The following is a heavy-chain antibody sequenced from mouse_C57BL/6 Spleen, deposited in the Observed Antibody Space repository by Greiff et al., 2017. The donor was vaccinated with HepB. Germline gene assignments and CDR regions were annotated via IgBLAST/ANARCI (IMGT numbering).Heavy chain of an antibody. D-gene: IGHD4-1*01. V-gene: IGHV10-3*01. J-gene: IGHJ3*01. CDR3: VRDGGLGRPFAY. Sequence: VQLQQSGGGLVQPKGSLKLSCAASGFTFNTYAMHWVRQAPGKGLEWVARIRSKSSNYATYYADSVKDRFTISRDDSQSMLYLQMNNLKTEDTAMYYCVRDGGLGRPFAYWGQGTLVTVSA. CDR2: IRSKSSNYAT. CDR1: GFTFNTYA.